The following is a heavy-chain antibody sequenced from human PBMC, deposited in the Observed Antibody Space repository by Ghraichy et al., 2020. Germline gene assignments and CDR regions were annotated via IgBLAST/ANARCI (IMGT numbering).Heavy chain of an antibody. J-gene: IGHJ2*01. Sequence: SETLSLTCTVSGGSISSYYWSWIRQPPGKGLEWIGYIYTSGSTNYNPSLKSRVTISVDTSKNQFSLKLSSVTAADTAVYYCARHPDYDFWSGYYSGWYFDLWGRGTLVTVSS. V-gene: IGHV4-4*09. CDR3: ARHPDYDFWSGYYSGWYFDL. CDR1: GGSISSYY. D-gene: IGHD3-3*01. CDR2: IYTSGST.